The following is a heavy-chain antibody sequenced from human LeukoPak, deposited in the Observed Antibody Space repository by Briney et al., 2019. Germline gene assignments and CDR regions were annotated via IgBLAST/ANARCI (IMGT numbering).Heavy chain of an antibody. D-gene: IGHD6-19*01. CDR2: IIPIFGTA. Sequence: GASVKVSCKASGDTFSSYAISWVRQAPGQGLEWMGGIIPIFGTANYAQKFQGRVTITADESTSTAYMELSSLRSEDTAVHYCARGRMAGTYVFDYWGQGTLVTVSS. J-gene: IGHJ4*02. V-gene: IGHV1-69*13. CDR1: GDTFSSYA. CDR3: ARGRMAGTYVFDY.